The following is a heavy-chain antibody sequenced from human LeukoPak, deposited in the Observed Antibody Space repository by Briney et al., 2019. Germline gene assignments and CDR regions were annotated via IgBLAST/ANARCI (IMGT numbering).Heavy chain of an antibody. V-gene: IGHV4-39*01. CDR2: LYYSGST. CDR1: GGSISSSSHY. J-gene: IGHJ6*02. CDR3: VTHDCATTGWVYFYGMDV. D-gene: IGHD1-26*01. Sequence: PSQTLSLTCTVSGGSISSSSHYWGWIRQPPGKGPEWIGSLYYSGSTHYTPSLKSRVTISVDTSKNQFSLKLSSLTPTRTAVYYCVTHDCATTGWVYFYGMDVWGQGTTVTVSS.